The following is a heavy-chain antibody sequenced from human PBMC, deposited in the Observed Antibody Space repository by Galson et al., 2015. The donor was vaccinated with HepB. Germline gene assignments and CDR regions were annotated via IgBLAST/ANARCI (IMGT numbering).Heavy chain of an antibody. D-gene: IGHD4-17*01. J-gene: IGHJ6*02. CDR1: GFTFSSYS. Sequence: SLRLSCAASGFTFSSYSMNWVRQAPGKGLEWVSSISSSSSYIYYADSVKGRFTISRDNAKNSLYLQMNSLRAEDTAVYYCASLTTVTNGMDVWGQGTTVTVSS. CDR2: ISSSSSYI. V-gene: IGHV3-21*01. CDR3: ASLTTVTNGMDV.